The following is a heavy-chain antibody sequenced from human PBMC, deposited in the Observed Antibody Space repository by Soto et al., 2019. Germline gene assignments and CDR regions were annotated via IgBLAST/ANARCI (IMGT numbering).Heavy chain of an antibody. V-gene: IGHV3-23*01. Sequence: EVQLLESGGGLVQPGGSLRLSCAAPGFTFSSYAMSWVRQAPGKGLEWVSVISAGGGSTYYADSVKGRFTISRDNSKNTLYLQVNSLRAEDTAVYYCAKGTYSKGFDPWGRGTLVTVSS. CDR1: GFTFSSYA. D-gene: IGHD4-4*01. CDR3: AKGTYSKGFDP. CDR2: ISAGGGST. J-gene: IGHJ5*02.